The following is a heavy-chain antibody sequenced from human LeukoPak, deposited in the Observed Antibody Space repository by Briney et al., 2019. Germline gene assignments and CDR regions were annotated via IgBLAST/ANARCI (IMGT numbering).Heavy chain of an antibody. D-gene: IGHD3-22*01. J-gene: IGHJ4*02. CDR2: IKQDGSEK. CDR1: GFTFSRSW. Sequence: PGGSLRLSCAASGFTFSRSWMSWVRQAPGKGLEWVPNIKQDGSEKNYVDSVKGRFTISRDNVQNSLYLQMNSLRPEDTAVYYCAKESGFRFDYWGQGTLVTVSS. CDR3: AKESGFRFDY. V-gene: IGHV3-7*05.